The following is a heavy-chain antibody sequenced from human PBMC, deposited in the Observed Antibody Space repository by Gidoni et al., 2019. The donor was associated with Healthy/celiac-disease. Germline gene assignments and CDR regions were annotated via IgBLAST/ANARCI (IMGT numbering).Heavy chain of an antibody. J-gene: IGHJ4*02. CDR2: IYYSGST. Sequence: QLQLQESGPGLVKPSETLSLTCTVSGGSISSSSYYWGWLRQPPGKGLEWSGSIYYSGSTYYNPSLKSRVTISVDTAKNQFSLKLSSVTAADTAVYYCARPSRGYDGGLGPSDYWGQGTLVTVSS. CDR3: ARPSRGYDGGLGPSDY. V-gene: IGHV4-39*01. D-gene: IGHD6-25*01. CDR1: GGSISSSSYY.